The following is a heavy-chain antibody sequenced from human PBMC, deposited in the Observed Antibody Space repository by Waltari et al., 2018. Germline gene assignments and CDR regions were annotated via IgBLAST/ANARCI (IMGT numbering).Heavy chain of an antibody. V-gene: IGHV4-39*07. Sequence: QLQLQESGPGLVKPSETLSLTCTVSGGSISNSNYYWGWIRQPPGNGLECIESVYYSGSHVLNTAHRSRRNISVGSSKNEFSLRLDSVTAADAAVYYSARYSSSSEWFDPWGQGTRVTVSS. CDR3: ARYSSSSEWFDP. J-gene: IGHJ5*02. CDR2: VYYSGSH. D-gene: IGHD6-6*01. CDR1: GGSISNSNYY.